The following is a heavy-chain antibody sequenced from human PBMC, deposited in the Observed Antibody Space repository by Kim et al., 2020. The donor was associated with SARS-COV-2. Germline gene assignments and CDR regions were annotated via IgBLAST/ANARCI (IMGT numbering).Heavy chain of an antibody. CDR2: IYHSGST. V-gene: IGHV4-38-2*02. Sequence: SETLSLTCTVSGYSISSGYYWGWIRQPPGKGLEWIGSIYHSGSTYYNPSLKSRVTISVDTSKNQFSLKLSSVTAADTAVYYCARDPIVASWSGSWGQGTL. CDR1: GYSISSGYY. CDR3: ARDPIVASWSGS. J-gene: IGHJ4*02. D-gene: IGHD3-3*01.